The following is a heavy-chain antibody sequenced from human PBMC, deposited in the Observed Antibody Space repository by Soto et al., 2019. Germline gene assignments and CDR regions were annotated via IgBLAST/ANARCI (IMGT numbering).Heavy chain of an antibody. Sequence: GGSLRLSCAASGFTFSSNSMNWVRQAPGKGLEWVSYINSGSSTIYYADSVKGRYTISRDNAKNSLYLQMNSLRAEDMAVYYCVRFITMVRGVMDVWGKGTTVTVCS. CDR1: GFTFSSNS. V-gene: IGHV3-48*01. D-gene: IGHD3-10*01. CDR2: INSGSSTI. CDR3: VRFITMVRGVMDV. J-gene: IGHJ6*04.